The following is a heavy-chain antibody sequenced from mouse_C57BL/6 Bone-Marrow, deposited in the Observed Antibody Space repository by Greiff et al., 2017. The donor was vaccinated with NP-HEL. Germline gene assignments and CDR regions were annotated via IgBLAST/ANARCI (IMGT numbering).Heavy chain of an antibody. J-gene: IGHJ3*01. CDR2: INPGSGGT. CDR1: GYSFTNYL. D-gene: IGHD1-1*01. V-gene: IGHV1-54*01. CDR3: ARRYYYGCLCAD. Sequence: VKLQESGAELVRPGTSVKVSCKASGYSFTNYLIEWVKQRPGQGLEWIGVINPGSGGTNYNEKFKGKATLTADKSSSTAYMPLSSLTSEDSAVDICARRYYYGCLCADWGQGTLVTVSA.